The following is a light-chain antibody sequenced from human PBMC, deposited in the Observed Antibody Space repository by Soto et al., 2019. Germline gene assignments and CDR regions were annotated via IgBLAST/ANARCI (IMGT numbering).Light chain of an antibody. CDR2: GNS. CDR1: SSNIGAGYD. CDR3: QSYASSLSGPV. J-gene: IGLJ3*02. Sequence: QSVLTQPPSVSGAPGQRVTISCTGSSSNIGAGYDVHWYQQLPGTAPKLLIYGNSHRPSGVPDRFSGSKSGTSASLAITGHQAEDEADYYCQSYASSLSGPVFGGGTKLTVL. V-gene: IGLV1-40*01.